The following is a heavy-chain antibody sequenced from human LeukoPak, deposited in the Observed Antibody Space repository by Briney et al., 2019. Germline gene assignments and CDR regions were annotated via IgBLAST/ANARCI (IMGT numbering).Heavy chain of an antibody. CDR2: IYHSGST. V-gene: IGHV4-38-2*02. D-gene: IGHD6-19*01. CDR1: GYSISSGYY. J-gene: IGHJ3*02. Sequence: PSETLSLTCSVSGYSISSGYYWGWIRQPPGKGLEWIGYIYHSGSTYYNPSLKSRVTISVDTSKNQFSLKLSSVTAADTAMFYCAREGAVADFDAFDIWGQGTMVTVSS. CDR3: AREGAVADFDAFDI.